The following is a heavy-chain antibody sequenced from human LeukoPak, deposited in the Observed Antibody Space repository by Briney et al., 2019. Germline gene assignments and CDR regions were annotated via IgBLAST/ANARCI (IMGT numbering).Heavy chain of an antibody. J-gene: IGHJ6*03. V-gene: IGHV1-69*04. CDR3: ARTGPAAILDYYYYYYMDV. Sequence: ASVKVSCKASGGTFSSYAISWVRQAPGQGLEWMGRIIPILGIANYAQKFQGRVTITADKSTSTAYMELSSLRSEDTAVYYCARTGPAAILDYYYYYYMDVWGKGTTVTVSS. CDR2: IIPILGIA. D-gene: IGHD2-2*02. CDR1: GGTFSSYA.